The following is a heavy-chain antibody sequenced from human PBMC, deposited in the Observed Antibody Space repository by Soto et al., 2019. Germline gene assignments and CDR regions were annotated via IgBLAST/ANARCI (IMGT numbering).Heavy chain of an antibody. D-gene: IGHD6-13*01. J-gene: IGHJ4*02. CDR3: ASGASRWYPYFFDS. CDR1: EGTFNSYA. Sequence: QAQVVQSGAEVRKPGSSVKLSCKASEGTFNSYAIAWVRQAPGQGLEWMGGIIPYYNTLNYAQKFQDRVTITADDSTTTVYMELSSLRSDDTAVYFCASGASRWYPYFFDSWAQGPLVTVSS. CDR2: IIPYYNTL. V-gene: IGHV1-69*01.